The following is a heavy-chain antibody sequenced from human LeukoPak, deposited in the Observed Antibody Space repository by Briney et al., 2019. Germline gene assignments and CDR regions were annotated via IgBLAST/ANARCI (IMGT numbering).Heavy chain of an antibody. CDR2: ISGSGGST. CDR1: GFTFSSYA. D-gene: IGHD4-11*01. Sequence: PGGSLRLSCAASGFTFSSYAMSWVRQAPGKGLEWVSAISGSGGSTYYADSVKGRFTISRDNSKNTLCLQMNSLRAEDTAVYYCAKESLRYSNSAMYFDYWGQGTLVTVSS. J-gene: IGHJ4*02. CDR3: AKESLRYSNSAMYFDY. V-gene: IGHV3-23*01.